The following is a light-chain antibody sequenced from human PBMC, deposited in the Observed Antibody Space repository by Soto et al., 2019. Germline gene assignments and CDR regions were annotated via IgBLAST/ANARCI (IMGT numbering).Light chain of an antibody. CDR1: QGVTRY. CDR3: HQRSNWPPRVT. CDR2: DTS. Sequence: EIVLTQSPATPSLSPGERATLSCRPSQGVTRYLAWYQQKPGQAPRLLISDTSKRATGIPARFSGSGSGTDFTLTISSLEPEDFALYYCHQRSNWPPRVTFGQGTRLEIK. V-gene: IGKV3-11*01. J-gene: IGKJ5*01.